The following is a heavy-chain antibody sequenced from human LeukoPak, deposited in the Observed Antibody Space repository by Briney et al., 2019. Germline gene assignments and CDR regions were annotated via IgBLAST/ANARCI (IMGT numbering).Heavy chain of an antibody. CDR1: GYSFISYD. Sequence: ASVKVSCKASGYSFISYDINWVRQAPGQGLEWMGWMNPNSGYAGFAQKFQGRVTSTRDTSTGTAYLELSSLRSEDTAVYFCARGEFYGSGSWGYWGQGTLVTVSS. CDR3: ARGEFYGSGSWGY. J-gene: IGHJ4*02. D-gene: IGHD3-10*01. CDR2: MNPNSGYA. V-gene: IGHV1-8*02.